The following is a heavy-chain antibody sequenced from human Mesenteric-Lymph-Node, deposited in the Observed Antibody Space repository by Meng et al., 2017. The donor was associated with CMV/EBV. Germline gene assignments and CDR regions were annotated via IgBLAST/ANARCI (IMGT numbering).Heavy chain of an antibody. Sequence: GGSLRLSCAASGFTFSSYWMSWVRQAPGKGLEWVANINQDGSEKYYVDSVKGRFTISRDNAKNSLFLQMNSLRAEDTAVYYCAKDKGFRYLEWSSVRGQGTLVTVSS. V-gene: IGHV3-7*01. D-gene: IGHD3-3*01. CDR1: GFTFSSYW. J-gene: IGHJ4*02. CDR2: INQDGSEK. CDR3: AKDKGFRYLEWSSV.